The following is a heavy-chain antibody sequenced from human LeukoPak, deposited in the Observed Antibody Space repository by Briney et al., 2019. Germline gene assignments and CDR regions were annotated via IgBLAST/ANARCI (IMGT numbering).Heavy chain of an antibody. CDR1: GGTFSSYA. V-gene: IGHV1-2*02. CDR2: INPNSGGT. D-gene: IGHD4-17*01. J-gene: IGHJ4*02. Sequence: ASVKVSCKASGGTFSSYAISWVRQAPGQGLEWMGWINPNSGGTNYAQKFQGRVTMTRDTSISTAYMELSRLRSDDTAVYYCARDTDILRNDYWGQGTLVTVSS. CDR3: ARDTDILRNDY.